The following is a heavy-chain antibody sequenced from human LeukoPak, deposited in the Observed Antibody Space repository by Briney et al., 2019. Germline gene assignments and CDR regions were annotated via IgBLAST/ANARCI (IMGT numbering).Heavy chain of an antibody. D-gene: IGHD4-17*01. CDR2: VSSRSTYI. Sequence: GGSLRLSCAASGFTFSSYTMNWVRQAPGKGLEWVSSVSSRSTYIYYADSVKGRFTISRDNVKNSMYLQMNSLRAEDTAVYYCATDLGWGQGTLVTVSS. V-gene: IGHV3-21*01. CDR1: GFTFSSYT. CDR3: ATDLG. J-gene: IGHJ4*02.